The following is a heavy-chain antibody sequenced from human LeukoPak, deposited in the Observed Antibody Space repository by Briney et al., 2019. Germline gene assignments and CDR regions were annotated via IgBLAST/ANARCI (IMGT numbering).Heavy chain of an antibody. Sequence: PGGSLRLSCAASGFTFRSYGMDWVRQAPGKGPEWVASIRYDGNNKDYADSVKGRFTISRDNSKNTLYLQMNSLRVEDTAVYYCAKGYGDLVAFDVWGQGTMVTVSA. V-gene: IGHV3-30*02. CDR3: AKGYGDLVAFDV. D-gene: IGHD4-17*01. CDR1: GFTFRSYG. J-gene: IGHJ3*01. CDR2: IRYDGNNK.